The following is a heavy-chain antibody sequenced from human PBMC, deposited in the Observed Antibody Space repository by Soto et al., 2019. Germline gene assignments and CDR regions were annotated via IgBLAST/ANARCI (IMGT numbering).Heavy chain of an antibody. CDR1: GGSISSGGYY. J-gene: IGHJ6*02. CDR3: ARVCGGDCPQGMDG. CDR2: IYYSGST. V-gene: IGHV4-31*03. Sequence: QVQLQESGPGLVKPSQTLSLTCTVSGGSISSGGYYWSWIRQHPGKGLEWIGYIYYSGSTYYNPSLKSRVTISVDTSKNQFSLKLSSVTAADTAVYFCARVCGGDCPQGMDGWGQGTTVTVSS. D-gene: IGHD2-21*02.